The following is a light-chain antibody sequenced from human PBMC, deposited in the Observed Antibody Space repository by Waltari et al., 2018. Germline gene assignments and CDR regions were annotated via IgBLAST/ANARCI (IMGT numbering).Light chain of an antibody. CDR1: SSDVGGYNY. Sequence: QSALTQPPSASGSLGQSVTISCTGTSSDVGGYNYVSWYQQHPGKAPKLMIYEVTKRPSGGPDRFSGSKSGNTASLTVSGLQAEDEAYYYCSSYAGSNIYVFGGGTKVTVL. J-gene: IGLJ1*01. V-gene: IGLV2-8*01. CDR2: EVT. CDR3: SSYAGSNIYV.